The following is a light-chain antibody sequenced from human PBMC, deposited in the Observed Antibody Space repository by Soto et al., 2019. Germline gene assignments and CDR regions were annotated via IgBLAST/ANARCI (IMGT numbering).Light chain of an antibody. J-gene: IGKJ1*01. V-gene: IGKV3-15*01. CDR2: GAS. CDR3: QQFNYWPPWT. Sequence: EVVMTQSPATLSVSPGERVTLSCRASQRISNNVAWYQQRPGQTPRLLIYGASTRASGVPARFSGSGFGADFTLTISGLQSEDFAIYYCQQFNYWPPWTFGQGTKVEVK. CDR1: QRISNN.